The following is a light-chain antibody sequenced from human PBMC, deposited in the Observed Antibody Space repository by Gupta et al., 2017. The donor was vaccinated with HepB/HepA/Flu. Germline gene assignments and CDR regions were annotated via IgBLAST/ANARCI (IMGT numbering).Light chain of an antibody. J-gene: IGKJ4*01. Sequence: VVMTQSPLFLPVPLGQPASISCRSSQSLLYSDGNTFLHWFQQRPGQSPRRLIYRVSNRDSGVPDRFSGSGSGTDFTLKISRVEAEDVGIYYCLQGTHWPLTFGGGTKVEIK. V-gene: IGKV2-30*01. CDR1: QSLLYSDGNTF. CDR2: RVS. CDR3: LQGTHWPLT.